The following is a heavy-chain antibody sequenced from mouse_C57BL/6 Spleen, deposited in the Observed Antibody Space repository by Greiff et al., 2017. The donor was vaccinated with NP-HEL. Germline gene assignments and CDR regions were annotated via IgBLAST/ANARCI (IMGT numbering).Heavy chain of an antibody. CDR1: GYTFTSYG. CDR2: IYPRSGNT. CDR3: ARSYYDYDLFAY. D-gene: IGHD2-4*01. Sequence: QVQLQQSGAELARPGASVKLSCKASGYTFTSYGISWVKQRTGQGLEWIGEIYPRSGNTYYNEKFKGKATLTADKSSSTAYMELRSLTSEDSAVYFCARSYYDYDLFAYWGQGTLVTVSA. J-gene: IGHJ3*01. V-gene: IGHV1-81*01.